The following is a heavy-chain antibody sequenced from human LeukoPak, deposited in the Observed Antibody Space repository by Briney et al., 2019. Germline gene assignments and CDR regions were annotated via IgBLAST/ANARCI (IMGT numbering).Heavy chain of an antibody. D-gene: IGHD3-10*01. V-gene: IGHV4-59*01. J-gene: IGHJ5*02. CDR2: IYYSGST. Sequence: SETLSLTCTVSGGSISSYYWSWIRQPPGKGLEWIWYIYYSGSTNYNPSLKSRVTISVDTSKNQFSLKLSSVTAADTAVYYCARGPWYYGSGSYYNWFDPWGQGTLVTVSS. CDR3: ARGPWYYGSGSYYNWFDP. CDR1: GGSISSYY.